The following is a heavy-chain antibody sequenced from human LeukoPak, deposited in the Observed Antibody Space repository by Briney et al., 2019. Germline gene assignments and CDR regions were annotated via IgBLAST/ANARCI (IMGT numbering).Heavy chain of an antibody. CDR1: GGFFSGYY. J-gene: IGHJ3*02. V-gene: IGHV4-34*01. Sequence: PSETLSLTCAVYGGFFSGYYWGWIRQPPGKGLEWIGEINHSGSTNYNPSLKSRVTISVDTSKNQFSLKLSSVTAADTAVYYCARGLAYSYGYDAFDIWGQGTMVTVSS. D-gene: IGHD5-18*01. CDR2: INHSGST. CDR3: ARGLAYSYGYDAFDI.